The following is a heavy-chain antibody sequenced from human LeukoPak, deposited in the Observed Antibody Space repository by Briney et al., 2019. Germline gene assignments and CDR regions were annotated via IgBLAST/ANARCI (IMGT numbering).Heavy chain of an antibody. Sequence: SETLSLTCTVSGGSISSSSYYWGWIRQPPGKGLEWIGSIYYSGSTYYNPSLKSRVTISVDTSKNQFSLKLSSVTAADTAVYYCARTGGPQWLPRLYFDYWGQGTLVTVSS. J-gene: IGHJ4*02. D-gene: IGHD6-19*01. CDR1: GGSISSSSYY. V-gene: IGHV4-39*07. CDR3: ARTGGPQWLPRLYFDY. CDR2: IYYSGST.